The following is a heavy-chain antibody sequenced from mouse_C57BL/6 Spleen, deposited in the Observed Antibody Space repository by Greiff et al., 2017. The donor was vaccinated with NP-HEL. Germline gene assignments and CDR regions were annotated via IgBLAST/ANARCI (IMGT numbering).Heavy chain of an antibody. D-gene: IGHD2-12*01. V-gene: IGHV2-2*01. CDR3: ARIGLYQPGGFAY. J-gene: IGHJ3*01. CDR1: GFSLTSYG. Sequence: VKLQESGPGLVQPSQSLSITCTVSGFSLTSYGVHWVRQSPGKGLEWLGVIWSGGSTDYNAAFISRLSISKDNSKSQVFFKMNSLQADDTAIYYCARIGLYQPGGFAYWGQGTLVTVSA. CDR2: IWSGGST.